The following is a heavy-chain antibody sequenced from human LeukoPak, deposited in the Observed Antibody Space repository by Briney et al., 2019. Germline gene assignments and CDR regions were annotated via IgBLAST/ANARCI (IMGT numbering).Heavy chain of an antibody. CDR2: IGSSGNTI. V-gene: IGHV3-48*03. Sequence: GGSLRLSCAASGFTFSSYEMHWVRQAPGKGLEWVSFIGSSGNTIYYANSVKGRFTISRDNAKNSLFLQMNSLRAEDTAVYFCARALSYWGQGTLVIVSS. J-gene: IGHJ4*02. CDR3: ARALSY. CDR1: GFTFSSYE.